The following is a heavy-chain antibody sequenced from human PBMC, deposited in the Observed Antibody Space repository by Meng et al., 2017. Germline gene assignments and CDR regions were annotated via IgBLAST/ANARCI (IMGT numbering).Heavy chain of an antibody. D-gene: IGHD4/OR15-4a*01. CDR1: GRAISSGVYY. Sequence: QVQLQESRLGLVKPSQTLSRTCSVSGRAISSGVYYWSWIRQHPGKGLEWIGHIYYRGSTHYNPSLKSRVIISLDTSKNQFSPKLISVTAADTAVYYCSRRGADYGAFDPWGQVTLVTVSS. CDR2: IYYRGST. V-gene: IGHV4-30-4*01. J-gene: IGHJ5*02. CDR3: SRRGADYGAFDP.